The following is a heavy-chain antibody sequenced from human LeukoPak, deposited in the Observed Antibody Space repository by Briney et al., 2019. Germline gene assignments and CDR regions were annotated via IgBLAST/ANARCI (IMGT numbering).Heavy chain of an antibody. CDR2: IEQDGSEE. CDR1: GFTFGKYW. CDR3: SNGIYDRSY. J-gene: IGHJ4*02. Sequence: GESLRLSCVASGFTFGKYWMAWVRQAPGKGLEWLANIEQDGSEEYYLDSVRGRFTVSRDNAKNTLYLQMNSLRAEDTAVYYCSNGIYDRSYWGQGTQVTVSS. V-gene: IGHV3-7*01. D-gene: IGHD3-22*01.